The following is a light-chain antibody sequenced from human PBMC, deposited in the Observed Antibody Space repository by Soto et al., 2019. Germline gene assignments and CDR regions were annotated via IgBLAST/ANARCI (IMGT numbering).Light chain of an antibody. V-gene: IGKV3-11*01. CDR2: DAS. CDR1: QSVSSY. J-gene: IGKJ4*01. Sequence: EIVLTQSPATLSLSPGERATLSCRASQSVSSYLAWYQQKPGQAPRLLIYDASNRATGIRARFSGSGSGTDFTLTISSLEPEDFAVYYCQQRSNWHLTFGGGTKVEIK. CDR3: QQRSNWHLT.